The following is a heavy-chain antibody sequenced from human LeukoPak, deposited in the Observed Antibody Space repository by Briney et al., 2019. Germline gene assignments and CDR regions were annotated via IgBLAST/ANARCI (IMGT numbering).Heavy chain of an antibody. D-gene: IGHD6-19*01. Sequence: GGSLRLSCAASGFTSSNAWMSWVRQAPGKGLEWVGRVKSDTDGGTIDYAAPVKGRFTISRDDSESTLYLHMNSLKTEDSAVYYCATGSGHKNDNWGQGTLVTVSS. V-gene: IGHV3-15*01. J-gene: IGHJ4*02. CDR3: ATGSGHKNDN. CDR2: VKSDTDGGTI. CDR1: GFTSSNAW.